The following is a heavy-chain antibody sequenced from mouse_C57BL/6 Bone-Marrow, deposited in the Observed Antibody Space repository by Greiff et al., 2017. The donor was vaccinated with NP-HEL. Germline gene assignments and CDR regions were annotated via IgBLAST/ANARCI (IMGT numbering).Heavy chain of an antibody. Sequence: QVQLKQSGAELVKPGASVKMSCKASGYTFTSYWITWVKQRPGQGLEWIGDIYPGSGSTNYNEKFKSKATLTVDTSSSTAYMQLSSLTSEDSAVYYCARFSDGYYFYYYAMDYWGQGTSVTVSS. CDR3: ARFSDGYYFYYYAMDY. D-gene: IGHD2-3*01. J-gene: IGHJ4*01. CDR1: GYTFTSYW. V-gene: IGHV1-55*01. CDR2: IYPGSGST.